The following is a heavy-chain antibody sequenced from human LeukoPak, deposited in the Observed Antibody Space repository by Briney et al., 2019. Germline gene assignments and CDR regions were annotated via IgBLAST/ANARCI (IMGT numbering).Heavy chain of an antibody. CDR3: ARQMPSILLWFGELSMDY. Sequence: SDTLSLTCSVSGGSISSSSSYWGWIRQPPGKGLEWIGSIYYSGSTYYNPSLKSRVTISVDTSKNQFSLKLSSVTAADTAVYYCARQMPSILLWFGELSMDYWGQGTLVTVSS. CDR2: IYYSGST. J-gene: IGHJ4*02. CDR1: GGSISSSSSY. V-gene: IGHV4-39*01. D-gene: IGHD3-10*01.